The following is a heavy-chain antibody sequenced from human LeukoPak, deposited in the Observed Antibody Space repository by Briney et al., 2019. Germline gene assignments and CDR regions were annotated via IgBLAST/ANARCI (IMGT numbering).Heavy chain of an antibody. J-gene: IGHJ4*02. D-gene: IGHD3-10*01. CDR1: GYTFTGYY. V-gene: IGHV1-2*06. CDR2: INPNSGDT. CDR3: ARARRGWIDY. Sequence: ASVKVSCKASGYTFTGYYMHCVRQAPGQGLEWMGRINPNSGDTNYAQKFQGRVTMTRDTSISSAYMVLSRLRSDDTAVYYCARARRGWIDYWGQGTLVTVSP.